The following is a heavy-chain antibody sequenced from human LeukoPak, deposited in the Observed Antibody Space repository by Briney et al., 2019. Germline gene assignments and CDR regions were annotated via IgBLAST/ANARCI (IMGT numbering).Heavy chain of an antibody. J-gene: IGHJ4*02. Sequence: GGSLRLSCVASGFTFSDYWMSWVRQAPGKGLEWVANIKEDGTAKFYGDSVKGRFTVSRDNAQNSLFLHMNSLRAEDTAVYYCARGSSDWTGVDYWGQGTVVNVSS. CDR2: IKEDGTAK. D-gene: IGHD6-19*01. V-gene: IGHV3-7*04. CDR3: ARGSSDWTGVDY. CDR1: GFTFSDYW.